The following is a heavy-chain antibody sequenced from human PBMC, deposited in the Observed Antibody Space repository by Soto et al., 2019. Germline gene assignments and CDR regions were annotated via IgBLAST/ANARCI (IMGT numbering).Heavy chain of an antibody. J-gene: IGHJ6*02. CDR3: ARGPRSGSYYDPYYDYYGMDV. Sequence: QVQLVQSVAEVKKPGSSVKVSCKASGGTFSSYAISWVRQAPGQGLEWMGGIIPIFGTANYAQKFQGIVTITADESTSTAYMELSSLRSEDTAVYYCARGPRSGSYYDPYYDYYGMDVWGQGTTVTVSS. CDR1: GGTFSSYA. D-gene: IGHD3-10*01. CDR2: IIPIFGTA. V-gene: IGHV1-69*01.